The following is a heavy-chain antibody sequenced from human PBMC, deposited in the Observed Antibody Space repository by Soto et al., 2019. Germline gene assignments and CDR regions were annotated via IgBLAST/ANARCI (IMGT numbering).Heavy chain of an antibody. CDR2: IYYSGST. V-gene: IGHV4-39*01. CDR1: GGSITSSSYY. D-gene: IGHD3-22*01. CDR3: MLGSGWKDFDY. Sequence: SETLSLTCTVSGGSITSSSYYWGWIRQPPGKGLEWIGNIYYSGSTYYNPSLKSRVTISVDTSKNQFSLKLSSVTATDTAVYYCMLGSGWKDFDYWGQGTLVT. J-gene: IGHJ4*02.